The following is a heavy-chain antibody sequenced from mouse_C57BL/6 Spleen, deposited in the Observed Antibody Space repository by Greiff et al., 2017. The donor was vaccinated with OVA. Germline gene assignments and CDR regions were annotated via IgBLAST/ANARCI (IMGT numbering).Heavy chain of an antibody. CDR3: ARDWDDGYYGWYFDV. Sequence: EVMLVESGGGLVKPGGSLKLSCAASGFTFSSYAMSWVRQTPEKRLEWVATISDGGSYTYYPDNVKGRFTISRDNAKNNLYLQMSHLKSEDTAMYYCARDWDDGYYGWYFDVWGTRPTVTVSS. V-gene: IGHV5-4*01. CDR1: GFTFSSYA. D-gene: IGHD2-3*01. CDR2: ISDGGSYT. J-gene: IGHJ1*03.